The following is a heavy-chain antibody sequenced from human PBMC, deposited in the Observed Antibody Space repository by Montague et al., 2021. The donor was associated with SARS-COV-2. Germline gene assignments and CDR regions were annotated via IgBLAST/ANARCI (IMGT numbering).Heavy chain of an antibody. CDR3: AREATSWFGELMGVWFDP. D-gene: IGHD3-10*01. V-gene: IGHV4-4*07. CDR1: GASITTYY. CDR2: IHTSGNT. Sequence: SETLSLTCTVSGASITTYYWSWIRQSAGKGLEWIGRIHTSGNTNYNPTLRSRVTMSVDTSKNQFSLKLNSVTPADTAVYYCAREATSWFGELMGVWFDPWGQGTLVTVSS. J-gene: IGHJ5*02.